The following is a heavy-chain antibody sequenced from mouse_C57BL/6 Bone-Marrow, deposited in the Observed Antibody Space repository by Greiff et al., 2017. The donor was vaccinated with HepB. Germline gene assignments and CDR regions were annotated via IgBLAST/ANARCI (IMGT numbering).Heavy chain of an antibody. CDR3: AIWSAMDY. J-gene: IGHJ4*01. D-gene: IGHD1-1*02. CDR1: GYTFTSYW. V-gene: IGHV1-64*01. CDR2: INPNSGST. Sequence: VQLQQPGAELVKPGASVKLSCKASGYTFTSYWMHWVKQRPGQGLEWIGMINPNSGSTNYNEKFKSKATLTVDKSSSRAYMQLSSLTSEDSPVYYCAIWSAMDYWGQGTSVTVSS.